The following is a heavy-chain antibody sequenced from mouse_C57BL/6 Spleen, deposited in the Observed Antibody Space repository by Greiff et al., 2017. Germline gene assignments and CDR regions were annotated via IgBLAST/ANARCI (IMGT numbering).Heavy chain of an antibody. V-gene: IGHV1-64*01. Sequence: VKLQQPGAELVKPGASVKLSCKASGYTFTSYWMHWVKQRPGQGLERIGMIHPNSGSTNYNEKFKSKATLTVDKSSSTAYMQLSSLTSEDSAVYYCARNEIYYGNYEGWFAYWGQGTLVTVSA. D-gene: IGHD2-1*01. CDR1: GYTFTSYW. J-gene: IGHJ3*01. CDR2: IHPNSGST. CDR3: ARNEIYYGNYEGWFAY.